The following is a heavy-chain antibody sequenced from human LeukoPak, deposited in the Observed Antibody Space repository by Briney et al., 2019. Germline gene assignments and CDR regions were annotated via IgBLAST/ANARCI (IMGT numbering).Heavy chain of an antibody. CDR3: ARDRRYCSSTSCYRDSSVDY. CDR1: GGTFSSYA. D-gene: IGHD2-2*02. V-gene: IGHV1-69*05. Sequence: SVKVSCKASGGTFSSYAISWVRQAPGQGLEWMGGIIPIFGTANYAQKFQGRVTITTDESTSIAYMELSSLRSEDTAVYYCARDRRYCSSTSCYRDSSVDYWGQGTLVTVSS. CDR2: IIPIFGTA. J-gene: IGHJ4*02.